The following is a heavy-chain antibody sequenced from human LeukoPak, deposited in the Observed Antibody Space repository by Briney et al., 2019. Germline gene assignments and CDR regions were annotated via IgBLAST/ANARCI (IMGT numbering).Heavy chain of an antibody. CDR1: GYTFTSYG. D-gene: IGHD1-14*01. V-gene: IGHV1-18*01. Sequence: GASVKVSCKASGYTFTSYGISWVRQAPGQGLEWMGWISAYNGNTNYAQKLQGRVTLTTDTSTSTAYMELRSLRSDDTAVYYCVRVGGPVYGQDPGSDYGGQGTLVTVS. J-gene: IGHJ4*02. CDR2: ISAYNGNT. CDR3: VRVGGPVYGQDPGSDY.